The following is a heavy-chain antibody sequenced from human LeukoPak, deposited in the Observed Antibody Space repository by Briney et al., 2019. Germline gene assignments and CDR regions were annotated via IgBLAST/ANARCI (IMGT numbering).Heavy chain of an antibody. V-gene: IGHV1-2*02. Sequence: GASVKVSCKASGYTFTDYFMHWVRQAPGQGLEWMGWIDPNSGGTKYAQNFQGRVTLTSDTSISTAYMELTRLTSDDMAVYYCARDADRGYHYHYYFGPWGQGTLVTVSS. D-gene: IGHD3-22*01. CDR2: IDPNSGGT. J-gene: IGHJ5*02. CDR1: GYTFTDYF. CDR3: ARDADRGYHYHYYFGP.